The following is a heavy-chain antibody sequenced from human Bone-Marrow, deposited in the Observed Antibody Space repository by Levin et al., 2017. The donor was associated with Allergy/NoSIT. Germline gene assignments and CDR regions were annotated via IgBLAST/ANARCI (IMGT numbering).Heavy chain of an antibody. V-gene: IGHV1-69*13. Sequence: AASVKVSCKASGGTFNSHAISWVRQAPGQGFEWMGGIIPMFGTANSAQKFQGRVTITADESTSTAYMELTSLRSDDTAVYYFARGGPYMVGTKWFDPWGQGTLVTVSS. J-gene: IGHJ5*02. CDR2: IIPMFGTA. D-gene: IGHD2-15*01. CDR1: GGTFNSHA. CDR3: ARGGPYMVGTKWFDP.